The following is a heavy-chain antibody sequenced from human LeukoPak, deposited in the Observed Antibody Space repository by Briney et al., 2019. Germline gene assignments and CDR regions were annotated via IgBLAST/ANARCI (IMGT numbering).Heavy chain of an antibody. J-gene: IGHJ4*02. CDR2: IRYDGSNK. Sequence: GSLRLSCAASGFTFSSYGMHWVRQAPGKGLEWVAFIRYDGSNKYYADSVKGRFTISRDNSKNTLYLQMNSLRAEDTAVYYCAKVVFGVVTSDYWGQGTLVTVSS. CDR1: GFTFSSYG. D-gene: IGHD3-3*01. CDR3: AKVVFGVVTSDY. V-gene: IGHV3-30*02.